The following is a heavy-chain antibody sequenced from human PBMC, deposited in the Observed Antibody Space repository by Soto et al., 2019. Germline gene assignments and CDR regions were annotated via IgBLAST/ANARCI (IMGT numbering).Heavy chain of an antibody. Sequence: QVQLVQSGAEVKKPGASVKVSCKVSGYTLTELSMHWVRQAPGKGLEWMVGFDPEDGETIYAQTFQGRVTMTEDTSTDTAYMELSSLRSEDTAVYYCASLKQWPINDAFDIWGQGTMVTVSS. CDR2: FDPEDGET. CDR3: ASLKQWPINDAFDI. D-gene: IGHD6-19*01. V-gene: IGHV1-24*01. J-gene: IGHJ3*02. CDR1: GYTLTELS.